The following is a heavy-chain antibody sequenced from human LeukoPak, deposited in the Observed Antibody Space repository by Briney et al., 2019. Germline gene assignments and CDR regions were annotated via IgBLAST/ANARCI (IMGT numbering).Heavy chain of an antibody. CDR2: INPKSGGT. V-gene: IGHV1-2*02. CDR3: VPSNSFEYYFDY. CDR1: GYTFTGYY. J-gene: IGHJ4*02. D-gene: IGHD3-16*01. Sequence: ASVKVSCKASGYTFTGYYMHWVRQAPGQGLEWMGWINPKSGGTNYAQKFQGRVTMTRDTSISTAYMELNRLRSDDTAAYYCVPSNSFEYYFDYWGQGTLVTVSS.